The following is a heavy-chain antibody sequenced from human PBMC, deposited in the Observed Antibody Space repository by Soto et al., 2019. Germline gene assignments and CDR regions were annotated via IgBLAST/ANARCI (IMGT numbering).Heavy chain of an antibody. J-gene: IGHJ4*02. Sequence: QVQLQESGPGLVKPSETLSLTCTVSGGSISSYFWSWIRQPPGKGLEWIGYIYYSGSTNYNPSLKSRLTISVDTSKNQFSLKLSSVTAADTAVYYCARAYGVCVFDYWGQGTLVTVSS. D-gene: IGHD4-17*01. CDR2: IYYSGST. CDR3: ARAYGVCVFDY. CDR1: GGSISSYF. V-gene: IGHV4-59*01.